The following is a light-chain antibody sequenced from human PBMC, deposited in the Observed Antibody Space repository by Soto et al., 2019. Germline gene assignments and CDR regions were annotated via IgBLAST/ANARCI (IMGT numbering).Light chain of an antibody. Sequence: EIVMTQSPATLSVSPGERAALSCRASQSVSSNFAWYQQKPGQAPRLLIYSASTRATDIPARFSGSGSGTEFTLTISGLQSEDFAVYYCQQYNNWPPGKFGQGTKVDIK. J-gene: IGKJ1*01. CDR2: SAS. V-gene: IGKV3-15*01. CDR3: QQYNNWPPGK. CDR1: QSVSSN.